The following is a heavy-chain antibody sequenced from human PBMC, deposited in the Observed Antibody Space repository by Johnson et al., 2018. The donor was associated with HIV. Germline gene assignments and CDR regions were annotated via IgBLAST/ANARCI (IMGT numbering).Heavy chain of an antibody. J-gene: IGHJ3*02. CDR1: GFTFSSYW. V-gene: IGHV3-74*02. Sequence: VQLVESGGGVVQPGRSLRLSCAASGFTFSSYWMHWVRQAPGKGLVWVSRINSDGSSTSYADSVEGRFTISRDNSKNTLYLQMYGLRADDTAVYYCANLFTTVTARWRSALDIWGQGTMV. CDR3: ANLFTTVTARWRSALDI. D-gene: IGHD2-21*02. CDR2: INSDGSST.